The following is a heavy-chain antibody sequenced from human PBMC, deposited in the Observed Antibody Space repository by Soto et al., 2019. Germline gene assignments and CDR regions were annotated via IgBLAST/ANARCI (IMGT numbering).Heavy chain of an antibody. V-gene: IGHV4-59*01. CDR2: IYYNGIT. Sequence: KPSETLSLTCTVSGGSISAYSWGWIRQPPEKGLEWIGYIYYNGITKYDPSLQSRVTISIDTSKNQFSLKLRSVTAADTAMYYCVREVIAVAGTVNYFDSWGQGTLVTSPQ. CDR1: GGSISAYS. J-gene: IGHJ4*02. D-gene: IGHD6-19*01. CDR3: VREVIAVAGTVNYFDS.